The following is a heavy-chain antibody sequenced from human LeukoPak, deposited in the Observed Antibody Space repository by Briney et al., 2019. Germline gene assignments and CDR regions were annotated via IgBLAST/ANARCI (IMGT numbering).Heavy chain of an antibody. J-gene: IGHJ5*02. CDR3: ARVQRWLLPKFDP. Sequence: SETLSLTCAVYGGSFSGYYWSWIRQPPGKGLEWIGEINHSGSTNYNPSLKSRVTISVDTSKNQFSLKLCSVTAADTAVYYCARVQRWLLPKFDPWGQGTLVTVSS. CDR2: INHSGST. CDR1: GGSFSGYY. D-gene: IGHD5-24*01. V-gene: IGHV4-34*01.